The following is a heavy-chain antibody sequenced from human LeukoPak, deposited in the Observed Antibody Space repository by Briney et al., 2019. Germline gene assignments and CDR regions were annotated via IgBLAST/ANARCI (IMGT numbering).Heavy chain of an antibody. CDR1: GFTSSSYS. D-gene: IGHD2-2*01. Sequence: PGGSLRLSCAASGFTSSSYSMNWVRQAPGKGLEWVSYISSSSSTIYYADSVKGRFTISRDNARNSLYLQMNSLRAEDTAVYYCARDRCSSTSCSNGGYYYYYMDVWGKGTTVTVSS. V-gene: IGHV3-48*04. CDR3: ARDRCSSTSCSNGGYYYYYMDV. J-gene: IGHJ6*03. CDR2: ISSSSSTI.